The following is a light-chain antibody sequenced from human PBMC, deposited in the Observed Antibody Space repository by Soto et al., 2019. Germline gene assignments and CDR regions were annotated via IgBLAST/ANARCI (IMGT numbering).Light chain of an antibody. J-gene: IGKJ1*01. V-gene: IGKV3-15*01. CDR2: GAS. CDR1: QSVSSR. CDR3: QQYSNWPWT. Sequence: MVVTQSPATLSVSAGQRATLSCRAPQSVSSRLAWYQQRPGQAPRLLIYGASTRATGIPARFSGGGSGTEFTLTISSLQSEDFAVYFCQQYSNWPWTFGQGTKVDIK.